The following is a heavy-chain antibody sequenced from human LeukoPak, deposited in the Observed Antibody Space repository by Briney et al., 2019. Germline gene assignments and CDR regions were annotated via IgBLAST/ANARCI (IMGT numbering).Heavy chain of an antibody. CDR3: VKSNSRYQPWTLDI. CDR1: GGSVSSYY. CDR2: MSYSGRT. D-gene: IGHD2-2*01. V-gene: IGHV4-59*02. Sequence: SETLSLTCSVSGGSVSSYYWSWIRQTPEKGLEWIGYMSYSGRTDYGPSLKSRVTISVDTSNNQLSLKVNSVTAADTAMYYCVKSNSRYQPWTLDIWGRGTMVTVSS. J-gene: IGHJ3*02.